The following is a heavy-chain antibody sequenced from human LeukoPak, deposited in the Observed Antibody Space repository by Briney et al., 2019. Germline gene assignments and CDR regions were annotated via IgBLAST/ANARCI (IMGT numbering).Heavy chain of an antibody. CDR2: IIPILGIA. CDR1: GYTFTSYG. V-gene: IGHV1-69*04. CDR3: AREAVEQQLAGVGYYYYGMDV. D-gene: IGHD6-13*01. J-gene: IGHJ6*02. Sequence: GASVRVSCKASGYTFTSYGISWVRQAPGQGLEWMGRIIPILGIANYAQKFQGRVTITADKSTSTAYMELSSLRSEDTAVYYCAREAVEQQLAGVGYYYYGMDVWGQGTTVTVSS.